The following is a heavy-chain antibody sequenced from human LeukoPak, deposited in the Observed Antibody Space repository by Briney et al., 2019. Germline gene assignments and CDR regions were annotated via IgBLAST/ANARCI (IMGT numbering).Heavy chain of an antibody. CDR2: IYVSGST. CDR1: GGSISSGSYF. D-gene: IGHD6-13*01. CDR3: ARHGLRRFSSSWYPT. Sequence: SETLSLTCSVSGGSISSGSYFWTWIRQPAGKTLEWIGRIYVSGSTNYNPSLKSRVTISVDTSKNQFSLKLSSVTAADTAVYYCARHGLRRFSSSWYPTWGQGTLVTVSS. V-gene: IGHV4-61*02. J-gene: IGHJ5*02.